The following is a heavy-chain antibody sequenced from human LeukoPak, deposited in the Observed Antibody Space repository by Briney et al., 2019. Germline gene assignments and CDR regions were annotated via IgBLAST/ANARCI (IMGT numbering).Heavy chain of an antibody. CDR2: IKSKTDGGTT. CDR3: TRVVDTAMGRYYFDY. V-gene: IGHV3-15*01. CDR1: GFTFSNAW. Sequence: PGGSLRLSCAASGFTFSNAWMSWVRQAPGKGLEWVGRIKSKTDGGTTDYAAPVKGRFTISRDDSKNTLYLQMNSLKTEDTAVYYCTRVVDTAMGRYYFDYWGQGTLVTVSS. J-gene: IGHJ4*02. D-gene: IGHD5-18*01.